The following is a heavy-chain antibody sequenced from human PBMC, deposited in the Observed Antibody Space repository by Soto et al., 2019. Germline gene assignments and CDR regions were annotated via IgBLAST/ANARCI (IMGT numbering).Heavy chain of an antibody. CDR1: GFTFSTSP. CDR3: GRKEVSGPIDY. V-gene: IGHV3-64D*06. J-gene: IGHJ4*02. CDR2: ISPTGGTT. Sequence: TGGSLRLSCSASGFTFSTSPMHWVRQAPGKGLEYVSAISPTGGTTYYADSLKGRFTTSRDNSKSTLYLHMSSLRTEDTAVYYCGRKEVSGPIDYWGQGTLVTVSS.